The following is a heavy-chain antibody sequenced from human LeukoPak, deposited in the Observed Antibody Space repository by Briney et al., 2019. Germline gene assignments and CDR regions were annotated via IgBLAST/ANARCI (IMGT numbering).Heavy chain of an antibody. Sequence: ASVKVSCKVSGYTLTELSMHWVRQAPGKGLEWMGGFDPEDGETIYAQKFQGRVTMTEDTSTDTAYMELSSLRSEDTAVYYCATVFFVSGGSWRRKDRGIYFDYWGQGTLVTVSS. J-gene: IGHJ4*02. D-gene: IGHD1-26*01. CDR1: GYTLTELS. CDR3: ATVFFVSGGSWRRKDRGIYFDY. V-gene: IGHV1-24*01. CDR2: FDPEDGET.